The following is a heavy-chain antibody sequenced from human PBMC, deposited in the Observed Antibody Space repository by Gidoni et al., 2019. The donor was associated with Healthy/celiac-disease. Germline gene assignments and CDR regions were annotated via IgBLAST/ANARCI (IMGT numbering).Heavy chain of an antibody. CDR1: GGSFSGDY. CDR2: INPRGGT. J-gene: IGHJ3*02. D-gene: IGHD5-18*01. Sequence: QVQLQQWGAGLLKPSETLSLTCAVYGGSFSGDYWSWIRQPPGKGLEWIGEINPRGGTNYHPSLKSRVTISVDTSKNQFSLKLSSVTAADTAVYYCARLNSMDTAMVRGDAFDIWGQGTMVTVSS. CDR3: ARLNSMDTAMVRGDAFDI. V-gene: IGHV4-34*01.